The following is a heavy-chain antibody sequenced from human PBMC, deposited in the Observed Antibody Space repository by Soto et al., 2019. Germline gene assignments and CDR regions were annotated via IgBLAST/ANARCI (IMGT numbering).Heavy chain of an antibody. CDR2: ISAYNGNT. D-gene: IGHD3-16*02. J-gene: IGHJ3*02. CDR3: ARKSYRVTVRPDDALDI. V-gene: IGHV1-18*01. CDR1: GYTFTGYG. Sequence: ASVKVSCKASGYTFTGYGISWVRQAPGQGLEWMGWISAYNGNTNYAQKLQGRVTMTTDTSTSTAYMELRSPRSDDTAVYYCARKSYRVTVRPDDALDIWGQGTMVTVSS.